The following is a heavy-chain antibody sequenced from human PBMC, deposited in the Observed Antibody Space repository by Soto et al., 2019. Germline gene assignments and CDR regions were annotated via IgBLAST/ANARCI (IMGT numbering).Heavy chain of an antibody. D-gene: IGHD3-22*01. CDR3: ARYYYDSSLEVRFHY. CDR1: GYTFTGYY. V-gene: IGHV1-2*02. CDR2: INPNSGGT. J-gene: IGHJ4*02. Sequence: ASVKVSCKASGYTFTGYYMHWVRQAPGQGLEWMGWINPNSGGTNYAQKFQGRVTMTRDTSISTAYMELSRLRSDDTAVYYCARYYYDSSLEVRFHYWGQGTLVTVSS.